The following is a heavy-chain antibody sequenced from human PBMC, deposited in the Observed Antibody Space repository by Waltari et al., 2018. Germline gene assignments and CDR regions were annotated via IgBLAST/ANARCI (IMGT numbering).Heavy chain of an antibody. CDR1: AFTFSIYG. Sequence: QEQLVESGGGVVQPGRSLSLSCAASAFTFSIYGMHWVRQAPGKGLEWVAVISYDGTNQDYAESVKGRFTISRDNSKNTLYLQMNSLRAEDTAVYYCAKDSSGWHFYGMDVWGQGTTVTVS. J-gene: IGHJ6*02. V-gene: IGHV3-30*18. D-gene: IGHD6-19*01. CDR2: ISYDGTNQ. CDR3: AKDSSGWHFYGMDV.